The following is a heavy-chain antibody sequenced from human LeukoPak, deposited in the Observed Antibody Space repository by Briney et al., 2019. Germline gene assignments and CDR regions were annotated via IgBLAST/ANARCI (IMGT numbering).Heavy chain of an antibody. V-gene: IGHV4-34*01. Sequence: SETLSLTCAVYGGSFSGYYWSWIRQPPGKGREWIGEINHSGSTNYNPSLKRRVTISVDTSKKQFSLKLSSVTAADTAVYYCARITMVRGVNSDCWGQRTLVTVS. J-gene: IGHJ4*02. CDR1: GGSFSGYY. CDR2: INHSGST. D-gene: IGHD3-10*01. CDR3: ARITMVRGVNSDC.